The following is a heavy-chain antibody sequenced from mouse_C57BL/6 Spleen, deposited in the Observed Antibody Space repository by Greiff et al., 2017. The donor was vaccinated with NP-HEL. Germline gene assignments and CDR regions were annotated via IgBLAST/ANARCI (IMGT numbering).Heavy chain of an antibody. V-gene: IGHV1-9*01. J-gene: IGHJ4*01. CDR2: ILPGSGST. D-gene: IGHD1-1*01. CDR1: GYTFTGYW. Sequence: VQLQESGAELMKPGASVKLSCKATGYTFTGYWIEWVKQRPGHGLEWIGEILPGSGSTNYNEKFKGKATLTADPSSNTAYMQLSSLTTEDSAIYYGARSLRHYYGSSYGAMDYWGQGTSVTVSS. CDR3: ARSLRHYYGSSYGAMDY.